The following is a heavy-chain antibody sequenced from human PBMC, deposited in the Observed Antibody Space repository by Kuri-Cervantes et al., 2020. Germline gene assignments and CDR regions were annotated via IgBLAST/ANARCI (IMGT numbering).Heavy chain of an antibody. J-gene: IGHJ6*02. V-gene: IGHV3-21*01. D-gene: IGHD4-17*01. CDR1: GFTFSSYE. CDR3: ASPHDYGDYYGMDV. CDR2: ISSSSSYI. Sequence: GGSLRLSCAASGFTFSSYEMNWVRQAPGKGLEWVSSISSSSSYIYYADSVKGRFTISRDNAKNSLYLQMNSPRAEDTAVYYCASPHDYGDYYGMDVWGQGTTVTVSS.